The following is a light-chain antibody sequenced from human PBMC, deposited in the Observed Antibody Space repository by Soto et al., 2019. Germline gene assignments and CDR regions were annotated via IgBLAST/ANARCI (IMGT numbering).Light chain of an antibody. Sequence: QSALTQPASVSGSPGQSITIPCTGTSSDIGNYNSVSWYQQHPGKAPKLIIFEVSNRPSGVSDRFPGSKSGNTASLTISGLQADDEADYYCGSYTTYRPYVFGSGTKVTVL. J-gene: IGLJ1*01. CDR1: SSDIGNYNS. V-gene: IGLV2-14*01. CDR2: EVS. CDR3: GSYTTYRPYV.